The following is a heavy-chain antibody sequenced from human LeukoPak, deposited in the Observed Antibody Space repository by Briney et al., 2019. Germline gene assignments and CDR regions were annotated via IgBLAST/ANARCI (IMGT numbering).Heavy chain of an antibody. CDR2: FDPEDGET. V-gene: IGHV1-24*01. Sequence: ASVKVSCKVSGYTLTELSMHWVRQAPGKGLEWMGGFDPEDGETIYAQKFQGRVTMTEDTSTDTAYMELSSLRSEDTAVYYCATVIGRRKQMGAFDIWGQGTMVTVSS. CDR3: ATVIGRRKQMGAFDI. J-gene: IGHJ3*02. CDR1: GYTLTELS. D-gene: IGHD1-14*01.